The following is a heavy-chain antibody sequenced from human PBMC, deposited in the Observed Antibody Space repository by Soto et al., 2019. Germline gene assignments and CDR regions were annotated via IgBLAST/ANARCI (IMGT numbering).Heavy chain of an antibody. V-gene: IGHV4-39*01. D-gene: IGHD3-10*01. J-gene: IGHJ3*02. CDR3: ASRRGITMVRGVIQLSAFDI. CDR1: SGSISSSSYY. Sequence: SETLSLTCTVSSGSISSSSYYWGWIRQPPGKGLDWIGSIYCSGSTYYNPSLKSRVTISVDTSKNQFSLKLSSVTAADTAVYYCASRRGITMVRGVIQLSAFDIWGQGTMVTVSS. CDR2: IYCSGST.